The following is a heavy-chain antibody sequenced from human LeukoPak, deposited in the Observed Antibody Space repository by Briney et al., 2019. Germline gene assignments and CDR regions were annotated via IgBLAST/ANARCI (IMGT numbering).Heavy chain of an antibody. J-gene: IGHJ4*02. V-gene: IGHV4-59*08. CDR2: IHYSGST. CDR1: GGSISSYY. D-gene: IGHD3-10*01. CDR3: ATIPVYNSGSYHFDY. Sequence: SETLSLTCTVSGGSISSYYCNWIRQPPGRGLEWIGYIHYSGSTTYNPSLKSRVTLSVDMSKNLFSLKLSSVTAADTAVYYCATIPVYNSGSYHFDYWGQGTLVAVSS.